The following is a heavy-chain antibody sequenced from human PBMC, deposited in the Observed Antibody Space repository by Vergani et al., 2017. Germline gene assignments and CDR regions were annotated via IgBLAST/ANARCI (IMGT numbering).Heavy chain of an antibody. V-gene: IGHV1-18*01. Sequence: QVQLVQSGAEVKKPVASVKVSCKASGYTFTSYVISWVRQAPGQGLEWMGWISAYTGNTNYAQKLQGRVTMTTDTSAGTAYMELRSLRSDDTAVYYCARSSITMVPSDYWGQGTLVTVSS. CDR3: ARSSITMVPSDY. CDR2: ISAYTGNT. CDR1: GYTFTSYV. D-gene: IGHD3-10*01. J-gene: IGHJ4*02.